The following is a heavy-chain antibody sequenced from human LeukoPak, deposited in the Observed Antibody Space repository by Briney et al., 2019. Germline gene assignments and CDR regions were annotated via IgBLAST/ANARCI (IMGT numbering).Heavy chain of an antibody. V-gene: IGHV3-7*03. CDR1: GFTFSNHW. Sequence: GGSLRLSCAASGFTFSNHWMSWVRQAPGMGLEWVANIKLDGSEKYYVDSVKGRFTISRDNAKNSLYLQMNSLRAEDTAVYYCAKDSCSSTSCYRGVDYWGQGTLVTVSS. J-gene: IGHJ4*02. CDR3: AKDSCSSTSCYRGVDY. D-gene: IGHD2-2*01. CDR2: IKLDGSEK.